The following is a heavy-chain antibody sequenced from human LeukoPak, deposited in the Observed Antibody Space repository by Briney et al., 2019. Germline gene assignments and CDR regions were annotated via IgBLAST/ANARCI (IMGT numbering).Heavy chain of an antibody. Sequence: PGGSLRLSCAASGFTFSSYWMHWVRQAPGKGLVWVSRINSDGSSTSYADSVKGRFTISRDNAKNTLYLQMNSLRAEDTAVYYCASDLGCSGGSCYSVFDYWGQGTLVTVSS. CDR2: INSDGSST. J-gene: IGHJ4*02. CDR1: GFTFSSYW. CDR3: ASDLGCSGGSCYSVFDY. V-gene: IGHV3-74*01. D-gene: IGHD2-15*01.